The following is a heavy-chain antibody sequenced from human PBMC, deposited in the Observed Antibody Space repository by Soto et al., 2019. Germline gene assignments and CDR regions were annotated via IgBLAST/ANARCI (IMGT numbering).Heavy chain of an antibody. CDR2: VYRTGST. Sequence: SETLSLTCAVSGGSISTSNWRSWVRQPPGKGFEWIGEVYRTGSTNYNPSLESRLTISVDKSKNQFSLKLTSVTAADTAVYCCARDLWGYCGADCYPLDVWGQGTTVT. CDR3: ARDLWGYCGADCYPLDV. J-gene: IGHJ6*02. V-gene: IGHV4-4*01. D-gene: IGHD2-21*02. CDR1: GGSISTSNW.